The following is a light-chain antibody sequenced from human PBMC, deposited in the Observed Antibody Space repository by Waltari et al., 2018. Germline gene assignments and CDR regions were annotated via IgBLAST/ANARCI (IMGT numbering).Light chain of an antibody. V-gene: IGLV2-14*03. CDR3: SSYTSSSTLV. CDR1: SSDVGGYNY. J-gene: IGLJ3*02. CDR2: DVS. Sequence: SALTQPASVSGSPGQSITISCTGTSSDVGGYNYVSWYQKHPGKAPKLMFYDVSNRPSGVSNRFSGSKSGNTASLTISGLQAEDEADYYCSSYTSSSTLVFGGGTKLTVL.